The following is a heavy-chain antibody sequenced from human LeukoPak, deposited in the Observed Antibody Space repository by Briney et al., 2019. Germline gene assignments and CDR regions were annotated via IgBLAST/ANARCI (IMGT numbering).Heavy chain of an antibody. CDR2: IYYSGST. CDR1: GGSISSGGYY. CDR3: AREAETWLLDYYFDY. V-gene: IGHV4-61*08. Sequence: PSETLSLTCAVSGGSISSGGYYWSWIRQPPGKGLEWIGYIYYSGSTNYNPSLKSRVTISVDTSKNQFSLKLSSVTAADTAVYYCAREAETWLLDYYFDYWGQGTLVTVSS. D-gene: IGHD3-22*01. J-gene: IGHJ4*02.